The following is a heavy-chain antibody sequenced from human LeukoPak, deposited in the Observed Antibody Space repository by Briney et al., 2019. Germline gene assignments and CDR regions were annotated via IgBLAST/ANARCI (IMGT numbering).Heavy chain of an antibody. CDR2: IDPNGGSA. J-gene: IGHJ6*02. D-gene: IGHD6-13*01. CDR3: AAWGSSSSPLPGMDV. CDR1: GYTFTNYY. Sequence: ASVKVSCKASGYTFTNYYMHWVRQAPGQGLEWMGVIDPNGGSASYPQKVQGRVTMTRDTSTSTVYMELSSLRSEDTAVYYCAAWGSSSSPLPGMDVWGQGTTVTVSS. V-gene: IGHV1-46*01.